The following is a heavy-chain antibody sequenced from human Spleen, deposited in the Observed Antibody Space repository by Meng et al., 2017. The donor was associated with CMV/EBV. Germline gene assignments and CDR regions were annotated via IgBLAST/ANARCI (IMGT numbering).Heavy chain of an antibody. D-gene: IGHD3-10*01. CDR3: ARDPLTMVRGVIPFDY. Sequence: GESLKISCAASGFTFSSYEMNWVRQAPGKGLEWVSYISSSSSYIYYADSVKGRFTISRDNAKNSLYLQMNSLRAEDTAVYYCARDPLTMVRGVIPFDYWGQGTLVTVSS. CDR1: GFTFSSYE. CDR2: ISSSSSYI. V-gene: IGHV3-21*05. J-gene: IGHJ4*02.